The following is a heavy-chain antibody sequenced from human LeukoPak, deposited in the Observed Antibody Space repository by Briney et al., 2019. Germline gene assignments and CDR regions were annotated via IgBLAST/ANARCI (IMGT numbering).Heavy chain of an antibody. D-gene: IGHD6-19*01. J-gene: IGHJ4*02. CDR1: GGSISDYY. CDR2: ICTSGGT. CDR3: ARAAEYSSGWYLFDY. Sequence: PSETLSLTCTVSGGSISDYYWTWIRQPAGKGLEWIGRICTSGGTNYNPSLKSRVTMSVDTSKNQFSLKLSSVTAADTAMYYCARAAEYSSGWYLFDYWGQGILVTVSA. V-gene: IGHV4-4*07.